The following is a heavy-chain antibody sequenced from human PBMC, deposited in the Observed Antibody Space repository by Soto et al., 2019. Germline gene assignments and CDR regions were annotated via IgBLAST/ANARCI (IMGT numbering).Heavy chain of an antibody. CDR2: ISSSSSYI. J-gene: IGHJ4*02. CDR3: ARGSYCGGDCYVALYYFDY. V-gene: IGHV3-21*01. D-gene: IGHD2-21*02. Sequence: EVQLVESGGGLVKPGGSLRLSCAASGFTFSSYSMNWVRQAPGKGLEWVSSISSSSSYIYYADSVKGRFTISRDNAKNSLYLQMNSLRAEDTAVYYCARGSYCGGDCYVALYYFDYWGQGTLVTVSS. CDR1: GFTFSSYS.